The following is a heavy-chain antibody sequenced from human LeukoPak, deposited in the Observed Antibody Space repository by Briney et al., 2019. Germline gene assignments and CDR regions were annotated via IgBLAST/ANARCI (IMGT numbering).Heavy chain of an antibody. CDR3: ASADYGDYYGSFDY. CDR1: GFTFSSYS. V-gene: IGHV3-21*01. Sequence: GGSLRLSCAASGFTFSSYSMNWVRQALGKGLEWVSSISSSSSYIYYADSVKGRFTISRDNAKNSLYLQMNSLRAEDTAVYYCASADYGDYYGSFDYWGQGTLVTVSS. J-gene: IGHJ4*02. D-gene: IGHD4-17*01. CDR2: ISSSSSYI.